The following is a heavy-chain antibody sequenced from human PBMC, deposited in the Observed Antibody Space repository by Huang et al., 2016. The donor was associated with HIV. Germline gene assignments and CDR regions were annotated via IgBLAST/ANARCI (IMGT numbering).Heavy chain of an antibody. V-gene: IGHV3-30*18. CDR2: ISYDGSNK. D-gene: IGHD3-22*01. J-gene: IGHJ3*02. Sequence: QVQLVESGGGVVQPGRSLRLSCAASGFTFSSYGMHWVRQAPGKGLEWVAVISYDGSNKYYADAVKGRFTSSRDNSKNTLYLQMNSLRAEDTAVYYCAKDLDDYYDSSGSCCTDAFDIWGQGTMVTVSS. CDR1: GFTFSSYG. CDR3: AKDLDDYYDSSGSCCTDAFDI.